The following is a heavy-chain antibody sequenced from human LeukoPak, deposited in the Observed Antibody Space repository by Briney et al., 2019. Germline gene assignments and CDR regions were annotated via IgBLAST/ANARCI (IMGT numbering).Heavy chain of an antibody. D-gene: IGHD3-10*01. CDR1: GGSINSYY. CDR3: ARGGYYGSGNDFRFDP. J-gene: IGHJ5*02. CDR2: IHYTGST. V-gene: IGHV4-59*01. Sequence: SETLSLTCTVSGGSINSYYWSWIRQPPGKGLECIGYIHYTGSTNYNPSLKSRVTISVDTSKSQFSLKLSSVTAADTAIYYCARGGYYGSGNDFRFDPWGQGTLVTVSS.